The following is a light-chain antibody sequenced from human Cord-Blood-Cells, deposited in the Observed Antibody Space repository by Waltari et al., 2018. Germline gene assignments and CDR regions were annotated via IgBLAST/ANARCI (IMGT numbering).Light chain of an antibody. Sequence: DIQMTQSPSTLSASVGDRVTITCRASQRISSWLAWYQQKPGKAPKLLIYKASSLESGVPSRFSGSASGTEFTLTISSLQPDDFATYYCQQYNSYSWTFGQGTKVEIK. J-gene: IGKJ1*01. CDR1: QRISSW. V-gene: IGKV1-5*03. CDR3: QQYNSYSWT. CDR2: KAS.